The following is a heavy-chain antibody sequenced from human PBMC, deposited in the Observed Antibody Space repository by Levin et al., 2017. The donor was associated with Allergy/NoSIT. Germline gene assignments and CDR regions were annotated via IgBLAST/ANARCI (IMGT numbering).Heavy chain of an antibody. V-gene: IGHV4-59*01. Sequence: PSETLSLTCTVSGGSISSGYCSWLRQSPGKGLEWIAYISYSGSANHNPSLKSRVTISVDRSKNQFSLRLTSLTAADTAVYYCASIKSGGASFDVWGQGTLVTVSS. CDR1: GGSISSGY. J-gene: IGHJ3*01. CDR3: ASIKSGGASFDV. CDR2: ISYSGSA. D-gene: IGHD3-16*01.